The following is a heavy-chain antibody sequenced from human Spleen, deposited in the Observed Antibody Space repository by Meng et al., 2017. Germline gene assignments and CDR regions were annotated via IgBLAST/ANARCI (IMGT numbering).Heavy chain of an antibody. CDR3: AREAGTSGDWFDP. V-gene: IGHV4-30-2*01. CDR1: GGSISSGGYS. Sequence: QLQLQESGSGLGKPSQSLSPTCAVSGGSISSGGYSWSWIRQPPGKGLEWIGYMYHSGSTYYNPSLKSRATISVDRSKNHFSLELNSVTAADTAVYYCAREAGTSGDWFDPWGQGTLVTVSS. CDR2: MYHSGST. J-gene: IGHJ5*02. D-gene: IGHD1-26*01.